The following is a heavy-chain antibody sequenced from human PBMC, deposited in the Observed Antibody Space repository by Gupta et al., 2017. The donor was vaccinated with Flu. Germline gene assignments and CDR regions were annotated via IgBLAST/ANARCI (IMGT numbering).Heavy chain of an antibody. CDR3: AREGKTPYCGGDCYHDY. V-gene: IGHV3-74*01. CDR1: GSTFSSYW. CDR2: INSDGSST. J-gene: IGHJ4*02. Sequence: EVQLVDSGGGLVQPGGSLRLSCAASGSTFSSYWMNWVRQAPGKGLVWVSRINSDGSSTSYADSVKGRFTISRDNAKNTLYLQMNSLRAEDTAVYYCAREGKTPYCGGDCYHDYWGQGTLVTVSS. D-gene: IGHD2-21*02.